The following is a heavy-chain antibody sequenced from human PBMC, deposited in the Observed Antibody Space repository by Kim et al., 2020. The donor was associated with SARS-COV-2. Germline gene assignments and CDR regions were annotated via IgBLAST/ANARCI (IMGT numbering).Heavy chain of an antibody. D-gene: IGHD7-27*01. V-gene: IGHV3-11*01. J-gene: IGHJ4*02. CDR3: ARWGHLTVFTDY. CDR2: ITSSGGTI. Sequence: GGSLRLSCAASGFTFSDFYMTWIRQAPGKGLEWISYITSSGGTIYYADSVKGRFTISRDNAENSLYLQMSSLRAEDTAVYYCARWGHLTVFTDYWCEGTLVPVSS. CDR1: GFTFSDFY.